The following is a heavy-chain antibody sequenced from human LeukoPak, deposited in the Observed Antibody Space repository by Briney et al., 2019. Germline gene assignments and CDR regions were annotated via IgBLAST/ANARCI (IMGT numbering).Heavy chain of an antibody. CDR2: ISYDGSNK. V-gene: IGHV3-30*04. CDR1: GFTFSSNA. CDR3: ARDLDIVATIVFDY. D-gene: IGHD5-12*01. Sequence: GRSLRLYCAASGFTFSSNAMHWVRQAPGKGLEWVPAISYDGSNKYYADSVKGRFTISRDNSKNTLYLQMSSLRAEDTAVYYCARDLDIVATIVFDYWGQGTLVTVSS. J-gene: IGHJ4*02.